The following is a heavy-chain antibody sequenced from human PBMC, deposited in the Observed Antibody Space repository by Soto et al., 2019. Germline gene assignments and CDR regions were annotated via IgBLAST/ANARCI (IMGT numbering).Heavy chain of an antibody. Sequence: QVQLVQSGAEVKKPGSSVKVSCKAFGGTFNNYAIVWVRQAPGQGLEWMGNIIPMFGAANYAQKFQGRVTITADESTSTAYLDLRSLRSNDTAVYYCARRIADHHDSSGEHRGQGTLVIVST. D-gene: IGHD6-13*01. J-gene: IGHJ1*01. CDR3: ARRIADHHDSSGEH. CDR1: GGTFNNYA. V-gene: IGHV1-69*15. CDR2: IIPMFGAA.